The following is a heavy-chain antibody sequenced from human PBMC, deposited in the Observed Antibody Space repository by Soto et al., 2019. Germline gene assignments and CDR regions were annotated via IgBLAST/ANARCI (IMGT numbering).Heavy chain of an antibody. CDR3: ARLGGPGLSHNWFDA. D-gene: IGHD3-3*01. V-gene: IGHV5-51*01. J-gene: IGHJ5*02. CDR2: FYPDDSDS. Sequence: GESLKISCQVSGYRFTDYWIAWVRQIPGKGLEWMGMFYPDDSDSRYNPSFQGQVTLSADRSITTVYVQWNSLKASDSAIYYCARLGGPGLSHNWFDAWGQGTLVTVSS. CDR1: GYRFTDYW.